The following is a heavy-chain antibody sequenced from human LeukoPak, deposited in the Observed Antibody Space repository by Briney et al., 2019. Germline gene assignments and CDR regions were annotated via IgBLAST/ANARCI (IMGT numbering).Heavy chain of an antibody. J-gene: IGHJ4*02. CDR2: ISGSGTTI. D-gene: IGHD2-15*01. V-gene: IGHV3-48*01. CDR1: GFTFSGYS. Sequence: PGGSLRLSCAASGFTFSGYSMNWVRQAPGKGLDWLSHISGSGTTIYYADSVKGRFTISRDNAKNSLYLQMNSLRVEDTAVYYFKRTRLYCSGSSCYASRFDYWGQGILVTVSS. CDR3: KRTRLYCSGSSCYASRFDY.